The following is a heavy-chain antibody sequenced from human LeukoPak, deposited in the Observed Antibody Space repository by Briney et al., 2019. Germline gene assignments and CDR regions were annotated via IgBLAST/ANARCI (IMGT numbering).Heavy chain of an antibody. V-gene: IGHV3-23*01. Sequence: GGSLRLSCAASGVSFTSYTMTWVRQPPGKGLQWVSTITGSGGSTYYADSVKGRFTISRDISKNTLYLQMTSLRAEDTALYYCATQYDFWGGPDYWGQGTLVTVSS. D-gene: IGHD3-3*01. CDR1: GVSFTSYT. CDR3: ATQYDFWGGPDY. J-gene: IGHJ4*02. CDR2: ITGSGGST.